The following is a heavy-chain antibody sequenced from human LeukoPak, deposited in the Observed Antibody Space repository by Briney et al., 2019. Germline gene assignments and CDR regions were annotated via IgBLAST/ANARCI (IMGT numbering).Heavy chain of an antibody. CDR3: ARQRWFDP. J-gene: IGHJ5*02. Sequence: SETLSLTCTVSGGSISSYYWSWIRQPPGKGLEWIGYIYYSGTTNYNPSLKSQVTISVDTSKNQFSLKLNSVTAADTAVYYCARQRWFDPWGQGTLVTVSS. CDR2: IYYSGTT. V-gene: IGHV4-59*08. CDR1: GGSISSYY.